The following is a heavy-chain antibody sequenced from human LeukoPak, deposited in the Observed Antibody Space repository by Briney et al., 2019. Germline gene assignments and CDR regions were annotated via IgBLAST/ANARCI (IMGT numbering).Heavy chain of an antibody. D-gene: IGHD4-11*01. CDR2: ISSSSTTI. J-gene: IGHJ4*02. Sequence: PGGSLRLSCAASGFTFSGYSMNWVRQAPGKGLEWVSYISSSSTTIYYADSVKGRFTISRDNAKNSLYLQMNSLRAEDTAVYYCARGAPGLHYRSIDYWGQGTLVTVSS. CDR1: GFTFSGYS. CDR3: ARGAPGLHYRSIDY. V-gene: IGHV3-48*01.